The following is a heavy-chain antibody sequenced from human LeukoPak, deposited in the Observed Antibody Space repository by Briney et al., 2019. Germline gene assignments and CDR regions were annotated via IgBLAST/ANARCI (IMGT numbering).Heavy chain of an antibody. Sequence: PSETLSLTCTVSGGSLSGNYWTWIRQPPGKGLEWIGYTHSSGATNYNPSLKSRVTVAVDTSNIQFPPQLRSVTAADTAVYYCAELGYCRSGSCRGFDPWGQGTLVTVSS. J-gene: IGHJ5*02. CDR2: THSSGAT. CDR1: GGSLSGNY. D-gene: IGHD2-15*01. CDR3: AELGYCRSGSCRGFDP. V-gene: IGHV4-59*08.